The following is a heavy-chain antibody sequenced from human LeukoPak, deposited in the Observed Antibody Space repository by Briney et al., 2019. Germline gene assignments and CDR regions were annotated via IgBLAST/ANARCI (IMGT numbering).Heavy chain of an antibody. CDR2: IYSGGST. CDR1: GFTVSSNY. Sequence: GGSLRLSCAASGFTVSSNYMSWVRQAPGKGLEWVSVIYSGGSTYYADSVKGRLTISRDNSKNTLYLQMNSLRAEDTAVYYCASSRRDSSGWYVYWGQGTLVTVSS. D-gene: IGHD6-19*01. J-gene: IGHJ4*02. V-gene: IGHV3-53*01. CDR3: ASSRRDSSGWYVY.